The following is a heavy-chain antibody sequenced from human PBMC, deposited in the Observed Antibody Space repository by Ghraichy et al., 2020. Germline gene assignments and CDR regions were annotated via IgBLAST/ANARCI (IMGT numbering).Heavy chain of an antibody. CDR3: ARDRAHIVVVGEDAFDI. D-gene: IGHD2-2*01. CDR2: INPNSGGT. J-gene: IGHJ3*02. CDR1: GYTFTGHY. V-gene: IGHV1-2*06. Sequence: ASVKVSCKASGYTFTGHYMHWVRQAPGQGIEWMGRINPNSGGTNYAQKFQGRVTVTRDTSISTAYMELSRLRSDDTAVYYCARDRAHIVVVGEDAFDIWGQGTMVTVSS.